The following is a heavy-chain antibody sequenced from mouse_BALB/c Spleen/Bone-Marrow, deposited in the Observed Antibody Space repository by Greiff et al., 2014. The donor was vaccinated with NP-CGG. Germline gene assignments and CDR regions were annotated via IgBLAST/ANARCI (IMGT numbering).Heavy chain of an antibody. V-gene: IGHV14-3*02. J-gene: IGHJ4*01. CDR3: ARDYGSSYYYAMDY. CDR1: GFNIKDTY. Sequence: VQLQQSGAELVKPGASVKLSCTASGFNIKDTYMHWVKQRPEQGLEWIGRIDPANGNTKYGPKFQGKATITADTSSNTAYLQLSSLTSEDTAVYYCARDYGSSYYYAMDYWGQGTSVTVSS. CDR2: IDPANGNT. D-gene: IGHD1-1*01.